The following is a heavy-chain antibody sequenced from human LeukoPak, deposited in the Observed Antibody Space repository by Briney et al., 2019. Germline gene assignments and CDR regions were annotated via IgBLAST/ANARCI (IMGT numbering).Heavy chain of an antibody. CDR3: AREGAFGYSSPMDI. CDR1: GGSISSYY. V-gene: IGHV4-4*07. CDR2: IYTSGST. D-gene: IGHD6-13*01. Sequence: SKTLSLTCTVSGGSISSYYWSWIRQPAGKGLEWIGRIYTSGSTNYNPSLKSRVTMSVDTSKNQFSLKLSSVTAADTAVYYCAREGAFGYSSPMDIWGQGTMVTVSS. J-gene: IGHJ3*02.